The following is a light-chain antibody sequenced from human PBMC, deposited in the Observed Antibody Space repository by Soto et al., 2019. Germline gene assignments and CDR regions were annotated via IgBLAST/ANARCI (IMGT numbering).Light chain of an antibody. CDR3: QQRSNWPPVFT. CDR2: DAS. V-gene: IGKV3-11*01. Sequence: EIVLTQSPATLSLSPGQRATLSCRASQSVSNYLAWYQQKPGQAPRLLIYDASNRATGIPTRFSDSGSGTDFPLTISTLEPEDFAVYYCQQRSNWPPVFTFGPGTKWISN. J-gene: IGKJ3*01. CDR1: QSVSNY.